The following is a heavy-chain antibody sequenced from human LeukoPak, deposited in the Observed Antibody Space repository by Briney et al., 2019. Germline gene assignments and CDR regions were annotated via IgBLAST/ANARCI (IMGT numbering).Heavy chain of an antibody. J-gene: IGHJ5*02. CDR1: GYTLTSYG. D-gene: IGHD6-13*01. V-gene: IGHV1-18*01. Sequence: GASVKVSCEASGYTLTSYGISWVRQAPGQGLEWMGWISAYNGNTNYAQKLQGRVTMTTDTSTSTAYMELRSLRSDDTAVYYCARPIVAAGSNWFDPWGQGTLVTVSS. CDR2: ISAYNGNT. CDR3: ARPIVAAGSNWFDP.